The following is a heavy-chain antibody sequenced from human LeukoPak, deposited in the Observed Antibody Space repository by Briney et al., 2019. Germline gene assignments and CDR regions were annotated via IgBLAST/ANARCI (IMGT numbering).Heavy chain of an antibody. D-gene: IGHD5-18*01. CDR3: ARDPEYSYGYFDY. CDR1: GFTFSSYG. CDR2: IWYDGSNK. V-gene: IGHV3-33*01. Sequence: QAGGSLRLSCAASGFTFSSYGMHWVRQAPGKGLEWVAVIWYDGSNKYYADSVKGRFTISRDNSKNTLYLQMNSLRAEDTAVYYCARDPEYSYGYFDYWGQGTLVTVSS. J-gene: IGHJ4*02.